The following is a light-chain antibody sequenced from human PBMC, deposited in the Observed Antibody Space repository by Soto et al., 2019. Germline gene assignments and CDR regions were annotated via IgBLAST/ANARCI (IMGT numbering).Light chain of an antibody. Sequence: DIVMTQSPLSLPVTPGEPASISCRSSQSLLHSNGYNYLDWYLQKPGQSPQLLIYLGSNRASGVPDRFSGSGSGTDFTLKISRMKAEDVGVYYCMQALQTLWTFGQGTKVEIK. V-gene: IGKV2-28*01. CDR1: QSLLHSNGYNY. CDR3: MQALQTLWT. CDR2: LGS. J-gene: IGKJ1*01.